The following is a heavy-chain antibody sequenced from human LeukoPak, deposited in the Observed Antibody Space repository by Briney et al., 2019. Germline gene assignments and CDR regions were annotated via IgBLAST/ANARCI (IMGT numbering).Heavy chain of an antibody. J-gene: IGHJ4*02. Sequence: SETLSLTCTVSGVSMSAYQWSWVRQSPEKGLEWIGCINTKGETSYNPSLKSRVTTSVDTSKSQFSLRLTSVTTADTAVYYCATSNDAKIAPFDHWGQGAPVTVSS. V-gene: IGHV4-4*09. CDR1: GVSMSAYQ. CDR2: INTKGET. D-gene: IGHD2-21*01. CDR3: ATSNDAKIAPFDH.